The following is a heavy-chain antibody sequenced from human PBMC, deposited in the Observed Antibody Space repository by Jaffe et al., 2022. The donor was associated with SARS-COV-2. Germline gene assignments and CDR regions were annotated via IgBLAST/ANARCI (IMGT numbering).Heavy chain of an antibody. D-gene: IGHD6-13*01. CDR2: INTNTGNP. V-gene: IGHV7-4-1*02. CDR3: ARGGMAAGTTTMAPFGWDWFDP. J-gene: IGHJ5*02. CDR1: GYTFTSYA. Sequence: QVQLVQSGSELKKPGASVKVSCKASGYTFTSYAMNWVRQAPGQGLEWMGWINTNTGNPTYAQGFTGRFVFSLDTSVSTAYLQISSLKAEDTAVYYCARGGMAAGTTTMAPFGWDWFDPWGQGTLVTVSS.